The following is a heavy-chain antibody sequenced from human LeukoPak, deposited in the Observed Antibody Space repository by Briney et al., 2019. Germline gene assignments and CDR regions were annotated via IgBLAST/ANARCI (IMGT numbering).Heavy chain of an antibody. J-gene: IGHJ4*02. CDR2: IYTSGST. D-gene: IGHD5-18*01. CDR3: ARDALDYVDTATVK. CDR1: GGSISSYY. V-gene: IGHV4-4*07. Sequence: SETLSLTCTVSGGSISSYYWSWIRQPAGKGLEWIGRIYTSGSTNYNPSLKSRVTMSVDTSKNQFSLKLSSVTAADTAVYYCARDALDYVDTATVKWGQGTLVTVSS.